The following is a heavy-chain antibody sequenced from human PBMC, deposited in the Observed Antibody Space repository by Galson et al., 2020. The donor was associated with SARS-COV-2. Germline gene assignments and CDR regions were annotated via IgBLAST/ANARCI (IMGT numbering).Heavy chain of an antibody. J-gene: IGHJ6*03. D-gene: IGHD3-3*01. Sequence: ASVTVSCKASGYTFTSYDINWVRQATGQGLEWMGWMNPNSGNTGYAQKFQGRVTMTRNTSISTAYMELSSLRSEDTAVYYCARGGLITIFGVVRYYYYYYMDVWGKGTTVTVSS. CDR1: GYTFTSYD. V-gene: IGHV1-8*01. CDR2: MNPNSGNT. CDR3: ARGGLITIFGVVRYYYYYYMDV.